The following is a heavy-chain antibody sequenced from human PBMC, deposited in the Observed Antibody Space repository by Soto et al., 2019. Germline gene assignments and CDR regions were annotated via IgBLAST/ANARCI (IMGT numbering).Heavy chain of an antibody. V-gene: IGHV3-23*01. CDR1: GFTFGSYF. J-gene: IGHJ6*02. CDR2: INKDGGIT. Sequence: GGSLRLSCAASGFTFGSYFMNWVRQAPGKGPELVSDINKDGGITHYVDSVRGRFTISRDNSRNTLYFQMNRLRAEDTALYYCAKDLHWYGMDVWGQGT. CDR3: AKDLHWYGMDV. D-gene: IGHD1-1*01.